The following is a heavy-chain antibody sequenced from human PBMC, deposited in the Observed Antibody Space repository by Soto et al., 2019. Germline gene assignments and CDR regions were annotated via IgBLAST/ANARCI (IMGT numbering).Heavy chain of an antibody. D-gene: IGHD6-13*01. J-gene: IGHJ6*02. CDR1: GFTFSSYA. V-gene: IGHV3-23*01. CDR2: ISGSGGST. Sequence: LRLSCAASGFTFSSYAMSWVRQAPGKGLEWVSAISGSGGSTYYADSVKGRFTISRDNSKNTLYLQMNSLRAEDTAVYYCAKDRVTAAGYYYYYGMDVWGQGTTVTVSS. CDR3: AKDRVTAAGYYYYYGMDV.